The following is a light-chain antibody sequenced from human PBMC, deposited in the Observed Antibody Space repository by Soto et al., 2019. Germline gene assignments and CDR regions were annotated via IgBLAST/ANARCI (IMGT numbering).Light chain of an antibody. Sequence: QSALTQPASVSGSPGQSITLSCTGTSSDVGGYNYVSWYQQHPGKGPKLMIYDVSNRPSGVSNRFSGSKSGNTASLTISGLQAEDEADYYCSSYTSSSTSYAFGTGTKLTVL. CDR2: DVS. J-gene: IGLJ1*01. CDR1: SSDVGGYNY. CDR3: SSYTSSSTSYA. V-gene: IGLV2-14*01.